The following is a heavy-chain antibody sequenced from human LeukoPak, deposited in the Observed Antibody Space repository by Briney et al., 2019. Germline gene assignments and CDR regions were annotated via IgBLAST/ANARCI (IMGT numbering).Heavy chain of an antibody. CDR1: GFTFSSYS. D-gene: IGHD2-2*01. J-gene: IGHJ4*02. CDR2: ISSSSRYI. Sequence: GGSLRLSCAASGFTFSSYSMNWVRQAPGKGLEWVSSISSSSRYIYYADSLKGRFTISRDNAKNSLYLQMNSLRAEDTAVYYCARETFCTNTTCPIGDHFDYWGQGTLVTVSS. V-gene: IGHV3-21*01. CDR3: ARETFCTNTTCPIGDHFDY.